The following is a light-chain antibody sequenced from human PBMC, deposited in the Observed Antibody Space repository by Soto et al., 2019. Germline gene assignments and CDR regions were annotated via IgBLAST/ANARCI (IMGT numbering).Light chain of an antibody. CDR3: QQYYSTPYT. CDR2: WAS. Sequence: DIVMTQSPDSLAVSLGERATINCKSSQSVLYSSNNKNYLAWYQQKPGQPPKLLIYWASTRESGVPDRFSGSGSGTDFTLTISSLQAEDVAVYYCQQYYSTPYTFGQGTNLE. V-gene: IGKV4-1*01. CDR1: QSVLYSSNNKNY. J-gene: IGKJ2*01.